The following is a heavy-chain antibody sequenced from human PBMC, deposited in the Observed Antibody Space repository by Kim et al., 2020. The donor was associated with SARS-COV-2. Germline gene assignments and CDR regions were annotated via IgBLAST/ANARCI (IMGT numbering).Heavy chain of an antibody. Sequence: YAQKFQGRVTITADESTSTAYMELSSLRSEDTAVYYCARGVGVPYYYMDVWGKGTTVTVSS. CDR3: ARGVGVPYYYMDV. J-gene: IGHJ6*03. D-gene: IGHD2-8*01. V-gene: IGHV1-69*01.